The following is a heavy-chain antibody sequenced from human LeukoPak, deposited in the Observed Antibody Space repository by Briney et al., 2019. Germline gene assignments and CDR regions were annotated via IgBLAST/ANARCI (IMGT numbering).Heavy chain of an antibody. CDR1: GFTFSSYA. D-gene: IGHD4-11*01. V-gene: IGHV3-23*01. CDR3: AKDPRGRYTVTTDAFDI. Sequence: GGSLRLSCAASGFTFSSYAMSWVRQAPGKGLEWVSAISGSGGSTYYADSVKGRFTISRDNSKNTLYLQMNSLRAEDTAVYYCAKDPRGRYTVTTDAFDIWGQGTMVTVSS. J-gene: IGHJ3*02. CDR2: ISGSGGST.